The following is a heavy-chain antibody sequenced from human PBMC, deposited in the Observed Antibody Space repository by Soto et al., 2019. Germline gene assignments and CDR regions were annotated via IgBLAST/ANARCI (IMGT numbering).Heavy chain of an antibody. J-gene: IGHJ1*01. Sequence: QVHLVESGGGVVQPGRSLRLSCVASGFTFSSYALHWVRQAPGKGLEWVALISNDGMNTFYADSVKGRVTVSRDKAEKTMFLQMNSLTPEDTAVYYCAKGLRFMEHWGQGTVVTDSS. D-gene: IGHD1-1*01. CDR2: ISNDGMNT. CDR3: AKGLRFMEH. V-gene: IGHV3-30-3*02. CDR1: GFTFSSYA.